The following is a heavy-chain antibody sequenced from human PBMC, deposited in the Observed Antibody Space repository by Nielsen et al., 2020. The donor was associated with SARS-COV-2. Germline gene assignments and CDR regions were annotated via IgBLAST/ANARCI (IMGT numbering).Heavy chain of an antibody. CDR1: GFTFGTYD. J-gene: IGHJ6*02. CDR2: IGTVADT. V-gene: IGHV3-13*04. CDR3: VREIREVEFTSHYYYGLDV. Sequence: GGSLRLSCSASGFTFGTYDMHWVRHTPGDGLQWVSAIGTVADTYYADSVKGRFTISRDDAKNTLYLQMNNVRAGDTAVYYCVREIREVEFTSHYYYGLDVWGQGTTVTVSS. D-gene: IGHD1-1*01.